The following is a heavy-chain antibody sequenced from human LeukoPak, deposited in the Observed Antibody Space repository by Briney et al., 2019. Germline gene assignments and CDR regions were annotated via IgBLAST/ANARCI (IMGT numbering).Heavy chain of an antibody. D-gene: IGHD3-10*01. CDR1: GGSISSSNW. Sequence: PSGTLSLTCAVSGGSISSSNWWSWVRQPPGKGLEWIGEIYHSGSTNYNPSLKSRVTISVDKSKNQFPLKLSSVTAADTAVYYCARQITMVRGVINWFDPWGQGTLVTVSS. V-gene: IGHV4-4*02. CDR3: ARQITMVRGVINWFDP. J-gene: IGHJ5*02. CDR2: IYHSGST.